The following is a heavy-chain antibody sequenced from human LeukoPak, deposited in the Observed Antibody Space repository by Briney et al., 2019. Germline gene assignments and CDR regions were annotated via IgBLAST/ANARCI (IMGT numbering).Heavy chain of an antibody. CDR1: GFTFSSYA. V-gene: IGHV3-23*01. CDR2: IDGNGGST. Sequence: PGGSLRLSCAASGFTFSSYAISWVRQAPGRGLEWVSAIDGNGGSTYYAGSVKGRFTISRDNSKNTLYLQMNSLRAEDTAAYYCAKDRPNGKDVWGQGTTVTVSS. J-gene: IGHJ6*02. CDR3: AKDRPNGKDV.